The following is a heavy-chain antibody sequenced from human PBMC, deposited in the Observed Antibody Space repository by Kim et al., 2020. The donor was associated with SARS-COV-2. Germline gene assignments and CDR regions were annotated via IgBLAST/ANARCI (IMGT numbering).Heavy chain of an antibody. CDR1: GYTFTSYY. D-gene: IGHD2-21*02. CDR3: ARDLISLVVVTAIPPYYYGMHF. J-gene: IGHJ6*02. CDR2: INPSGGST. V-gene: IGHV1-46*01. Sequence: ASVKVSCKASGYTFTSYYMHWVRQAPGQGLEWMGIINPSGGSTSYAQKFQGRVTMTRDTSTSTVYMELSSLRSEDTAVYYCARDLISLVVVTAIPPYYYGMHFWGQGPTVTVS.